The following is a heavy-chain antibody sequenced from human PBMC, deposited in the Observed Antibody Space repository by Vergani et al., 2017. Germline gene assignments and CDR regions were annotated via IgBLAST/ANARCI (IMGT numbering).Heavy chain of an antibody. CDR1: GFTLSDYW. CDR3: AKETQDDTVEAPAAIQGTFDN. CDR2: TRNKARGYST. D-gene: IGHD2-2*02. Sequence: EVRLVESGGGLVQPGGSLRLSCATSGFTLSDYWIDWVRQAPGKGLEWVARTRNKARGYSTDYAASVRGRFIVSRDASGKSVSLQMTRLRIDDTAVYYCAKETQDDTVEAPAAIQGTFDNWGQGTLVTVSS. J-gene: IGHJ4*02. V-gene: IGHV3-72*01.